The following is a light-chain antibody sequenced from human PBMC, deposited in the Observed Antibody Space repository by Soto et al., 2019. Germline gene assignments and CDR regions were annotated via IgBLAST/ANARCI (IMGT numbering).Light chain of an antibody. J-gene: IGLJ2*01. V-gene: IGLV2-14*01. CDR3: ASYTTRTSVV. Sequence: QSALTQPASVSGSPGQSITISCTGTSSDIGRYNYVSWYQQYPGKAPKLIIFEVSTRPSGFSNRFSCSKSGTTASLTISGLQIDDEADYYCASYTTRTSVVFGGGTKLTVL. CDR1: SSDIGRYNY. CDR2: EVS.